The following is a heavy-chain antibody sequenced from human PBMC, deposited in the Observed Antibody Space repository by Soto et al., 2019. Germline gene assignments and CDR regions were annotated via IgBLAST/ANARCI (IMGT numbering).Heavy chain of an antibody. CDR1: GGSFSGYY. CDR2: INHSGST. Sequence: PWETLSLTCAVYGGSFSGYYWSWIRQPPGKGLEWIGEINHSGSTNYNPSLKSRVTISVDTSKNQFSLKLSSVTAADTAVYYCARGIRNDYGDYSNWFDPWGQGTLVTVSS. CDR3: ARGIRNDYGDYSNWFDP. D-gene: IGHD4-17*01. J-gene: IGHJ5*02. V-gene: IGHV4-34*01.